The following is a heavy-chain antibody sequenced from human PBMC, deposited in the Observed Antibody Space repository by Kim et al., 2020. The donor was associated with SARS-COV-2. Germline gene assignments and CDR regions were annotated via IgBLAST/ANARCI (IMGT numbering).Heavy chain of an antibody. J-gene: IGHJ4*02. V-gene: IGHV3-33*01. Sequence: GGSLRLSCAASGFTFSSYGMHWVRQAPGKGLEWVAVIWYDGSNKYYADSVKGRFTISRYNSKNTLYLQMNSLRAEDTAVYYCARDLGIAAAETGDYWGQGTLVTVSS. CDR3: ARDLGIAAAETGDY. D-gene: IGHD6-13*01. CDR2: IWYDGSNK. CDR1: GFTFSSYG.